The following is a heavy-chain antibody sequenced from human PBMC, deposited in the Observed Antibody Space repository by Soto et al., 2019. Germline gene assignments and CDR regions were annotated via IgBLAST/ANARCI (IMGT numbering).Heavy chain of an antibody. CDR3: AREFPSSRNAFDI. Sequence: GAPVEVCFKASGGTLSIYAISWVRQAPGQGLEWMGGIIPIFGTANYAQKFQGRVTITADESTSTAYMELSSLRSEDTAVYYCAREFPSSRNAFDIWGQGTMVTVSS. J-gene: IGHJ3*02. V-gene: IGHV1-69*13. CDR1: GGTLSIYA. CDR2: IIPIFGTA.